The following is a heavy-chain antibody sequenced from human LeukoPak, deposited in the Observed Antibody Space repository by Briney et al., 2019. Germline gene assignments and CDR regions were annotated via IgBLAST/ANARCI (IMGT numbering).Heavy chain of an antibody. V-gene: IGHV4-34*01. CDR3: ARGLRLGVQLWLLRSPFDY. Sequence: SETLSLTCAVYGGSFSGYYWSWIRQPPGKGLEWIGEINHSGSTNYNPSLKSRVTTSVDTSKNQFSLKLSSVTAADTAVYYCARGLRLGVQLWLLRSPFDYWGQGTLVTVSS. D-gene: IGHD5-18*01. CDR2: INHSGST. CDR1: GGSFSGYY. J-gene: IGHJ4*02.